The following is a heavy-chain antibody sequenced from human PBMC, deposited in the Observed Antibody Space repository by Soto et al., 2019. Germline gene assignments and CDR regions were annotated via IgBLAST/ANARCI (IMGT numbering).Heavy chain of an antibody. V-gene: IGHV3-48*02. CDR1: GFRFSDFS. J-gene: IGHJ4*02. D-gene: IGHD3-16*01. CDR2: IRCSNTM. CDR3: ARDMRWAFDH. Sequence: VGSLRLSCAASGFRFSDFSMNWVRQAPGKGLEWISYIRCSNTMYYADSVKGRFTISRDSAKNSLYLQMNSLRDEDTAVYYRARDMRWAFDHWGQGALVTVSS.